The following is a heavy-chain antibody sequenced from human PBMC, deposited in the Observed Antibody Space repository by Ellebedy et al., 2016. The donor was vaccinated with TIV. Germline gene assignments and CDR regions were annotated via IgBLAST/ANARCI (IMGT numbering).Heavy chain of an antibody. V-gene: IGHV3-7*01. CDR3: ATDLNWDSY. J-gene: IGHJ4*02. Sequence: GESLKISCVVSGFTSSTYWMTWVRQAPGKGLEWVASIKPDGSEKNYVDSVKGRFTISRDNSKNSLYLQMNSLRAEDTAVYYCATDLNWDSYWGQGTLVTVSS. D-gene: IGHD1-7*01. CDR2: IKPDGSEK. CDR1: GFTSSTYW.